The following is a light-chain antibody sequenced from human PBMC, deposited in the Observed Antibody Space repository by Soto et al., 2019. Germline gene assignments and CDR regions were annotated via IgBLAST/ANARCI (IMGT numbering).Light chain of an antibody. J-gene: IGKJ1*01. Sequence: EIVLTQSPGTLSLSPAERATLSWRASQSVSSHLAWYQQKPGQAPRLLIYDASNRATGIPARFSGSGSGTDFTLTISSLEPEDFAVYHCVQRTNWPWTCGQGSKVEIK. V-gene: IGKV3-11*01. CDR3: VQRTNWPWT. CDR2: DAS. CDR1: QSVSSH.